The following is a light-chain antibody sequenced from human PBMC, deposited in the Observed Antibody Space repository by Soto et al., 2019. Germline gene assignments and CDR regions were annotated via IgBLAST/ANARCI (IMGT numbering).Light chain of an antibody. V-gene: IGKV3-20*01. CDR2: GAS. CDR3: QQYGSSSLWT. Sequence: DTVLTQSPGTLSLSPGERATLSCRASQSVRSSYLAWYQQKPGQAPRLLIYGASSRATGIPDRFSGSGSGTDFTLTISRLEPEDFAVYYCQQYGSSSLWTFGQGTKV. CDR1: QSVRSSY. J-gene: IGKJ1*01.